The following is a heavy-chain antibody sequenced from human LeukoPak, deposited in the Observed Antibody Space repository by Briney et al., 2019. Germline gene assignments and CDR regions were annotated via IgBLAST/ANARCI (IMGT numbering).Heavy chain of an antibody. J-gene: IGHJ4*02. CDR2: ISSGGRTI. V-gene: IGHV3-48*03. D-gene: IGHD5-24*01. CDR3: AREKYRATSTAEYLSFDY. Sequence: GGSLRPSWAVSGLTFSTYAMRWVRPAPGKGLGWVSYISSGGRTIFYADSVKGRFTISRRNSKNSLYLQMNSLRAEDTDVYLCAREKYRATSTAEYLSFDYGGQGTLVTV. CDR1: GLTFSTYA.